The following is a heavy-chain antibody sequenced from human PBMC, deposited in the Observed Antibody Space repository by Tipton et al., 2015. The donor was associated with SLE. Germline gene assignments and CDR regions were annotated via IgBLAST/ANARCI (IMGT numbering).Heavy chain of an antibody. CDR1: GFTFSTSG. V-gene: IGHV3-30*03. D-gene: IGHD2-21*01. Sequence: QLVQSGGGVVQPGGSLRLSCEASGFTFSTSGMNWVRQSPGKGLEWVSIILYDGSNKQYADSLQGRFIISRDNSKNTLYLQMNNLRPEYTAVYYCVRVIGAPKFDYWGQGTLVPVSS. CDR2: ILYDGSNK. J-gene: IGHJ4*02. CDR3: VRVIGAPKFDY.